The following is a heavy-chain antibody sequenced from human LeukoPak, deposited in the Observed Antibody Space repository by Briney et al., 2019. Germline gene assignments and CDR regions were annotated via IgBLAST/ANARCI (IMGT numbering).Heavy chain of an antibody. V-gene: IGHV3-23*01. CDR1: GFTFSRLA. CDR3: FGAYSTTY. Sequence: GGSLRLSCAASGFTFSRLAMLCVPQAPGRGLEWVSAISGSCGSTYCADAVKGRLTISRDDSKNTLYLEMHSLRAEDRAVYYCFGAYSTTYCREGTRVSVPS. J-gene: IGHJ4*02. CDR2: ISGSCGST. D-gene: IGHD1-14*01.